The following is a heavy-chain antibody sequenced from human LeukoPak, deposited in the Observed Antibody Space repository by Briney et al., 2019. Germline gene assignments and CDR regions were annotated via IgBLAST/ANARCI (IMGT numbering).Heavy chain of an antibody. CDR3: ASRSPLMVRGVIGAFDI. Sequence: ASETLSLTCAVYGGSFSGYYWSWIRQPPGKGLEWIGEINHSGSTNYNPSLKSRVTISVDTSKNQFSLKLSSVTAADTAVYYCASRSPLMVRGVIGAFDIWGQGTMVTVSS. CDR2: INHSGST. D-gene: IGHD3-10*01. J-gene: IGHJ3*02. CDR1: GGSFSGYY. V-gene: IGHV4-34*01.